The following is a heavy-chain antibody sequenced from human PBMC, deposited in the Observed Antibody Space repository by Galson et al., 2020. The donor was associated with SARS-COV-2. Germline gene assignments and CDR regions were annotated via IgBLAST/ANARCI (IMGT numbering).Heavy chain of an antibody. Sequence: SETLSLTCAVSGYSISSGYYWGWIRQPPGKGLEWIGSVYPSGSTYYNPSLKSRVTISVDTSKNQFSLKLSSVTAADTAVYYCARRPGYTYDRYFDYWGQGTLVTVSS. CDR3: ARRPGYTYDRYFDY. J-gene: IGHJ4*02. CDR1: GYSISSGYY. V-gene: IGHV4-38-2*01. D-gene: IGHD5-18*01. CDR2: VYPSGST.